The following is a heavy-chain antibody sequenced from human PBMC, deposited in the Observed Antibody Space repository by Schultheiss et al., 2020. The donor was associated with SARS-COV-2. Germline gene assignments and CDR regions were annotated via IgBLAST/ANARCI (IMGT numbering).Heavy chain of an antibody. D-gene: IGHD2-2*01. V-gene: IGHV3-64*01. CDR1: GFTFSSYA. Sequence: GGSLRLSCAPSGFTFSSYAMHWVRQAPGKGLEYVSAISSNGGSTYYANSVKGRFTISRDNSKNTLYLQMGSLRAEDMAVYYCARDPTGGPQLPLPLGWFDPWGQGALVTVSS. CDR3: ARDPTGGPQLPLPLGWFDP. CDR2: ISSNGGST. J-gene: IGHJ5*02.